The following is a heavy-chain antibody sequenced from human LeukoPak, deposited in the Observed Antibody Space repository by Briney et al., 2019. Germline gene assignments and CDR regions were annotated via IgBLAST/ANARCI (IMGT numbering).Heavy chain of an antibody. V-gene: IGHV3-64*01. CDR3: ARGSTFNWFDP. D-gene: IGHD2/OR15-2a*01. Sequence: PGGSLRLSCAASTFTFSSYAMHWVRQAPGKGLEYVSAISSNGGSTYYANSVKGRFTISRDNSKNTLYLQMGSLRAEDMAVYYCARGSTFNWFDPWGQGTLVTVSS. CDR1: TFTFSSYA. CDR2: ISSNGGST. J-gene: IGHJ5*02.